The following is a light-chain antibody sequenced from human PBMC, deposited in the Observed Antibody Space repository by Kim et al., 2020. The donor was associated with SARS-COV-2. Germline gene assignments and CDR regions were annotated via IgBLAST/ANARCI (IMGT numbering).Light chain of an antibody. CDR2: AAS. J-gene: IGKJ1*01. CDR3: QQYYCYPRT. V-gene: IGKV1-8*01. CDR1: QGISSY. Sequence: AIRMTQSPSSLSASTGDRVTITCRASQGISSYLAWYQQKPGKAPKLLIYAASTLQSGVPSRFSGSGSGTDFTLTISCLQSEDFATYYCQQYYCYPRTFGQGTKVDIK.